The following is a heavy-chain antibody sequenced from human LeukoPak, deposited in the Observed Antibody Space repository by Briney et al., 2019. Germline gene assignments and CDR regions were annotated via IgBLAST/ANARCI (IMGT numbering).Heavy chain of an antibody. CDR3: ARVPWDSSSYYPIDY. D-gene: IGHD3-22*01. V-gene: IGHV3-21*01. CDR1: GFTFSDYS. J-gene: IGHJ4*02. Sequence: GGSLRLSCAASGFTFSDYSMNWVRQAPGKGLEWVSSISSSRTYIYYAGSVTGRFTISRDNAKNSLYLQMNSLRAEDTAVYYCARVPWDSSSYYPIDYWGQGILVTVSS. CDR2: ISSSRTYI.